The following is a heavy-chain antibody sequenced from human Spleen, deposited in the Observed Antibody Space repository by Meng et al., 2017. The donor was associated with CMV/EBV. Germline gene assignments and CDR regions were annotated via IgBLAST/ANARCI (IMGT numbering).Heavy chain of an antibody. CDR1: GFTFSSDG. J-gene: IGHJ6*02. V-gene: IGHV3-30*02. D-gene: IGHD2-2*01. CDR3: ANGYCSSTSCYSVDYYYGMDV. CDR2: IRYDGSNK. Sequence: GGSLRLSCAASGFTFSSDGMHWVRQAPGKGLEWVAFIRYDGSNKYYADSVKGRFTISRDNSKNTLYLQMNSLRAEDTAVYYCANGYCSSTSCYSVDYYYGMDVWGQGTTVTVSS.